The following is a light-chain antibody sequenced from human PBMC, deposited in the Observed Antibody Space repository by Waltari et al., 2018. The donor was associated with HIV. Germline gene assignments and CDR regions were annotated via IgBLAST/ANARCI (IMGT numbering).Light chain of an antibody. CDR2: RNK. V-gene: IGLV1-47*01. CDR3: AAWDDSLSGPNWV. CDR1: SSNIGRNY. J-gene: IGLJ3*02. Sequence: QSMLTQPPSASGTPGQRVTISCSGSSSNIGRNYVSWYQQLPGTAPKLLSSRNKRPPSVVPARFSGPKSGTSASLAISGLRSEDEADYYCAAWDDSLSGPNWVFAGGTKLTVL.